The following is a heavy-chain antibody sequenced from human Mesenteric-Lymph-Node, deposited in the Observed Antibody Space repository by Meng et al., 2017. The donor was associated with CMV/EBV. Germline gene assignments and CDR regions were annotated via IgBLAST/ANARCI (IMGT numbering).Heavy chain of an antibody. CDR2: VHHSGTT. CDR1: GDSISNSTYY. CDR3: ARRGNYDSDYSEY. Sequence: PRPESGPGPVKPSETLSLPCIVSGDSISNSTYYWTWIRQPPGKGLEWIGSVHHSGTTYYNPSLKGRLTISVDTSANLFSLRLTTVTAADTATYYCARRGNYDSDYSEYWGQGTLVTVSS. J-gene: IGHJ4*02. D-gene: IGHD3-22*01. V-gene: IGHV4-39*01.